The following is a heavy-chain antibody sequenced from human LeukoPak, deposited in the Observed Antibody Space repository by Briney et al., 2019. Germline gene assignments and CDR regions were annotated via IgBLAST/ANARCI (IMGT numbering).Heavy chain of an antibody. Sequence: PGGSLRLSCVASGFIFSDYWMSWVRQAPGKGLEWVANIKQDGGVIYYLDSVRGRFSISRDNARNSLYLQMNSLRAEDTAVYYCAREFRSGLDYCGQGTLVAVSS. CDR3: AREFRSGLDY. CDR1: GFIFSDYW. CDR2: IKQDGGVI. D-gene: IGHD3-3*01. V-gene: IGHV3-7*03. J-gene: IGHJ4*02.